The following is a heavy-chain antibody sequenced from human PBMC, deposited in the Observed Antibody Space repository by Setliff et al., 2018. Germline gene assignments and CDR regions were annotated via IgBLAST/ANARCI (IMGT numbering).Heavy chain of an antibody. CDR2: IYTSWST. V-gene: IGHV4-61*09. CDR1: GDPMSSRRYY. J-gene: IGHJ6*03. CDR3: ARMSGFQYMDV. D-gene: IGHD3-3*01. Sequence: SETLSLTCAVSGDPMSSRRYYWAWIRQPAGKGLEWIGQIYTSWSTNYNPSLKSRVTISLDTSNNQFSLSLSSVTAADTAVYYCARMSGFQYMDVWGKGTTVTVSS.